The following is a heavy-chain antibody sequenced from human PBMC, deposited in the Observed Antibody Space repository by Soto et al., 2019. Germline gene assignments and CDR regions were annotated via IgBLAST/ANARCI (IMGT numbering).Heavy chain of an antibody. CDR1: GGSISSSSYY. D-gene: IGHD3-9*01. CDR2: IYYSGST. CDR3: ARKPGHYDILTGYLRIDD. J-gene: IGHJ4*02. V-gene: IGHV4-39*01. Sequence: SETLSLTCTVSGGSISSSSYYWGWIRQPPGKGLEWIGSIYYSGSTYCNPSLKSRVTISVDTSKNQFSLKLSSVTAADTAVYYCARKPGHYDILTGYLRIDDWGQGTLVTVSS.